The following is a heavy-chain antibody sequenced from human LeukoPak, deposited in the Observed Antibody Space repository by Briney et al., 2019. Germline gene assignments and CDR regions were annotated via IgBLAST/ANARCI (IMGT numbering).Heavy chain of an antibody. CDR2: IRSKANSYAT. V-gene: IGHV3-73*01. Sequence: GGSLRLSCAASGFTFSGSAMHWVRQASGKELEWVGRIRSKANSYATAYAASVKGRFTISRDDSKNTAYLQMNSLKTEDTAVYYCTRRYGDYDYWGQGTLVTVSS. CDR3: TRRYGDYDY. D-gene: IGHD4-17*01. CDR1: GFTFSGSA. J-gene: IGHJ4*02.